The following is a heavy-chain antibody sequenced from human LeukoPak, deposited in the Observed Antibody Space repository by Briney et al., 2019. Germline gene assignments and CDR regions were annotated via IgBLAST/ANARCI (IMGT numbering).Heavy chain of an antibody. CDR3: AKAPYYYDSSGYWFDY. J-gene: IGHJ4*02. D-gene: IGHD3-22*01. V-gene: IGHV3-23*01. CDR2: ISGSGGST. CDR1: GFTFSNYA. Sequence: GGSLRPSCAASGFTFSNYAMSWARQAPGKGLEWVSAISGSGGSTYYADSVKGRFTISRDNSKNTLYLQMNSLRAEDTAVYYCAKAPYYYDSSGYWFDYWGQGTLVTVSS.